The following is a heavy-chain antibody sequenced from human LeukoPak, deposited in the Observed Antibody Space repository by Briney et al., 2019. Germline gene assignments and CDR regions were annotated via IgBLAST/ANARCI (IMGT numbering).Heavy chain of an antibody. CDR3: ARDITIFGVVISGNYYYGMDV. V-gene: IGHV4-34*01. D-gene: IGHD3-3*01. CDR2: INHSGST. J-gene: IGHJ6*02. CDR1: GGSSSGYY. Sequence: SETLSLTCAVYGGSSSGYYWSWIRQPPGKGLEWIGEINHSGSTNYNPSLKSRVTISVDTSKNQFSLKLSSVTAADTAVYYCARDITIFGVVISGNYYYGMDVWGQGTTVTVSS.